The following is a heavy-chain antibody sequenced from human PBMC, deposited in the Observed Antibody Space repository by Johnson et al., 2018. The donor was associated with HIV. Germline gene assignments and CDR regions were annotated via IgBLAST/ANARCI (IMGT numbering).Heavy chain of an antibody. Sequence: QVQLVESGGGVVQPGRSLRLSCAASGFTFSSYAMHWVRQAPAKGLEWVAVISYDGSDKYYADSVKGRFTISRDSSKNTLYLQMNSLRAEDTAVYYCARDGQDRDDAFDIWGQGTMVTVSS. CDR1: GFTFSSYA. J-gene: IGHJ3*02. CDR2: ISYDGSDK. V-gene: IGHV3-30*04. D-gene: IGHD3-22*01. CDR3: ARDGQDRDDAFDI.